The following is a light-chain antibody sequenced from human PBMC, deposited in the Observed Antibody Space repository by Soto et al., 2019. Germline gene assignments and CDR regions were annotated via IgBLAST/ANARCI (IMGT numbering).Light chain of an antibody. J-gene: IGKJ1*01. CDR3: QQSSSIPWT. CDR1: QTIENY. V-gene: IGKV1-39*01. CDR2: STS. Sequence: IQLTQSPSSLSASVGDRVTVSCRSSQTIENYLNWYVQRPGKAPELLIYSTSNLKSGVPSRFRGRGSGTDFSLTITGLQSEDFATYYCQQSSSIPWTFGQGPKVEIK.